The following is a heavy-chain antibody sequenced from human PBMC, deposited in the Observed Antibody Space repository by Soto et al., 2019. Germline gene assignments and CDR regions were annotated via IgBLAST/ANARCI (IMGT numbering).Heavy chain of an antibody. CDR2: INAYNGNT. V-gene: IGHV1-18*01. D-gene: IGHD3-16*01. CDR1: GYSFTRYG. CDR3: AMVDVYVTPSPQDV. Sequence: QVQLVQSGAEVKNPGASVKVSCKASGYSFTRYGIGWARQAPGQGLEWMGWINAYNGNTNDAQNLQGRLTLTTDTSTTTDYMELWSLRSNDTAIYYCAMVDVYVTPSPQDVWGQGTKITVSS. J-gene: IGHJ6*02.